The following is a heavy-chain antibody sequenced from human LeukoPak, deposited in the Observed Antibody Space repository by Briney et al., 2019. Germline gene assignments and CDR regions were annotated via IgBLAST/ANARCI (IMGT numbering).Heavy chain of an antibody. CDR1: GGSISSGDYY. J-gene: IGHJ4*02. V-gene: IGHV4-30-4*01. Sequence: PSQTLSLTCTVSGGSISSGDYYWSWIRQPPGKGLEWIGYIYYSGSTYYNPSLKGRVTISVDTSKNQFSLKLSSVTAADTAVYYCARSPKLLFYYDRTLGRGHFDYWGQGTLVTVSS. D-gene: IGHD3-22*01. CDR3: ARSPKLLFYYDRTLGRGHFDY. CDR2: IYYSGST.